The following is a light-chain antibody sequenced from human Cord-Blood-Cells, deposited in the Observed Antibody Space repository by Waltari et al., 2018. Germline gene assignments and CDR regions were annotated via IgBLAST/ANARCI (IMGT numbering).Light chain of an antibody. Sequence: QSALTQPASVSGSPGQSIIISCTGTSSDVGGYNYVSWYQQHPGKAPKLMISEVSNRPSGVSNRFSGSKSGNTASLTISGLQAEDEADYYCSSYTSSSTLVFGTGTKVTVL. CDR2: EVS. V-gene: IGLV2-14*01. J-gene: IGLJ1*01. CDR3: SSYTSSSTLV. CDR1: SSDVGGYNY.